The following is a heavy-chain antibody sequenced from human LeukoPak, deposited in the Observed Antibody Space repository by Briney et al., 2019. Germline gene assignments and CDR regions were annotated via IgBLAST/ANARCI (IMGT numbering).Heavy chain of an antibody. CDR1: GFTFSTFW. Sequence: GGSLRLSCAGSGFTFSTFWMSWVRQAPGKGLEWVSYISSSGSTIYYADSVKGRFTISRDNAKNSLYLQMNSLRAEDTAVYYCARKRLYYYDSSGYYDYWGQGTLVTVSS. V-gene: IGHV3-11*01. CDR2: ISSSGSTI. D-gene: IGHD3-22*01. CDR3: ARKRLYYYDSSGYYDY. J-gene: IGHJ4*02.